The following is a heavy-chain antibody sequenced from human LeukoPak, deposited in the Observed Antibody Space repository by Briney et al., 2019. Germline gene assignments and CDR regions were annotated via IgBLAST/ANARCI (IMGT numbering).Heavy chain of an antibody. CDR3: ARGGKLGGNDY. D-gene: IGHD4-23*01. J-gene: IGHJ4*02. V-gene: IGHV4-34*01. Sequence: PSETLSLTCAVYGGSFSGYYWSWIRQPPGKGLEWIGEINHSGSTNYNPSLKSRVTISVDTSKNQFSLKLSSVTAADTAVYYCARGGKLGGNDYWGQGTLVTVSS. CDR1: GGSFSGYY. CDR2: INHSGST.